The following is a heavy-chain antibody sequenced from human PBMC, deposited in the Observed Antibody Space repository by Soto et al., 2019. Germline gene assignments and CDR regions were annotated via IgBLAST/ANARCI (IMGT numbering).Heavy chain of an antibody. CDR2: TYYWSRWYF. D-gene: IGHD1-1*01. V-gene: IGHV6-1*01. CDR1: GDSVSTNTAT. Sequence: PSQTLSLTCDISGDSVSTNTATWDWIRQFPSRGLEWPGRTYYWSRWYFDYAVSVKSRITISPDISNNQVSLQLTSVTPDDTAIYYFLKLTGNSWLYSWDQRNAVTISS. CDR3: LKLTGNSWLYS. J-gene: IGHJ5*01.